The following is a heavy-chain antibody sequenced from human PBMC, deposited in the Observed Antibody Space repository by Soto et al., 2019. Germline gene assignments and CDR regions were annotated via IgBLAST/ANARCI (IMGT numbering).Heavy chain of an antibody. CDR1: GFTLSSYA. CDR3: ARNSGHDFWSGYLVYYGMDV. Sequence: GGSLRLSCAASGFTLSSYAMSWVRQAPGKGLEWVSAISGSGGSTYYADSVKGRFTISRDNSKNTLYLQMNSLRAEDTAVYYCARNSGHDFWSGYLVYYGMDVWGQGTTVTVSS. V-gene: IGHV3-23*01. J-gene: IGHJ6*02. D-gene: IGHD3-3*01. CDR2: ISGSGGST.